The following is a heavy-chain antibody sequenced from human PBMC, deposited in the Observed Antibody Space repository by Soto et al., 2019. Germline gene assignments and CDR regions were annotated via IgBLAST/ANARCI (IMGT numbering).Heavy chain of an antibody. CDR2: IYHSGSA. Sequence: QVQLQESGPGLVKPSQTLSLTCNVSGGSISSGVYSWTWIRQHPGTGLEWIGHIYHSGSASSDPSLESRLTIAVDTSKNQVSLKLSSVTAADTAVYYCARGGPDGDRSPYYFDYWGQGTMVTVSS. CDR1: GGSISSGVYS. J-gene: IGHJ4*02. V-gene: IGHV4-31*03. D-gene: IGHD7-27*01. CDR3: ARGGPDGDRSPYYFDY.